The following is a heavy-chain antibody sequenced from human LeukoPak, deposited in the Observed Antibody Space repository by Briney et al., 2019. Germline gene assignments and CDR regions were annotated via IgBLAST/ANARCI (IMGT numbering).Heavy chain of an antibody. D-gene: IGHD6-19*01. CDR1: GFTFSSYA. CDR3: AREKDSSGWYYFAY. J-gene: IGHJ4*02. Sequence: GRSLRLSCAASGFTFSSYAMHWVRQAPGKGLEWVAVISYDGSNKYYADSVKGRFTISRDNSKSTLYLQMNSLRAEDTAVYYCAREKDSSGWYYFAYWGKGTLVTVSS. CDR2: ISYDGSNK. V-gene: IGHV3-30*04.